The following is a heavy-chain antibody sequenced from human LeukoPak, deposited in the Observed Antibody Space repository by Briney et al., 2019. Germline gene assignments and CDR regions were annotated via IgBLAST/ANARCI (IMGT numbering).Heavy chain of an antibody. D-gene: IGHD6-6*01. CDR2: INPNSGGT. Sequence: ASVKVSCKASGYTFTGYYMHWVRQAPGQGLEWMGWINPNSGGTNYAQKFQGRVTMTRDTSISTAYMELSRLRSDDTAVYYCAREAVWGYSSSSFDYWGQGTLVTVSS. CDR3: AREAVWGYSSSSFDY. J-gene: IGHJ4*02. CDR1: GYTFTGYY. V-gene: IGHV1-2*02.